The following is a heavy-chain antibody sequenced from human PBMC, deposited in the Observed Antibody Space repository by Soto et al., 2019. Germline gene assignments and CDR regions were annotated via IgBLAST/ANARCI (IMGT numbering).Heavy chain of an antibody. CDR3: ARGIKVDLVANVYLDS. CDR1: GGSISSYY. J-gene: IGHJ4*02. D-gene: IGHD2-8*02. CDR2: INHRGST. V-gene: IGHV4-34*01. Sequence: SETLSLTCTVSGGSISSYYWNWIRQPPGKGLEWIGEINHRGSTNDNPSLKSRVTISIDTSKDQFSLKLNSLTAADTAVYYCARGIKVDLVANVYLDSWGPGTLVTVSS.